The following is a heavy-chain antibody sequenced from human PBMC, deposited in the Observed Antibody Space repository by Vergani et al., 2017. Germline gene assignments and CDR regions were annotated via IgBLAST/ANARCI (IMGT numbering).Heavy chain of an antibody. CDR2: IDHTGRP. V-gene: IGHV4-34*01. CDR1: GGSFTSYH. CDR3: ARVNTETNCHLYYDYYMDV. D-gene: IGHD4-11*01. J-gene: IGHJ6*03. Sequence: QVQLQQWGGGLLKPSETLSLTCVVNGGSFTSYHWTWIRQSPGEGLEWVGDIDHTGRPDYNPSLKRRLTISVDKSRNQFSLTLNSVTATDTAIYFCARVNTETNCHLYYDYYMDVGGQGTAVTVS.